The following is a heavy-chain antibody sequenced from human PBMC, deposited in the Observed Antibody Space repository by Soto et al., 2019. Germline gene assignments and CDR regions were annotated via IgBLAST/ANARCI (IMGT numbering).Heavy chain of an antibody. CDR1: GGSISSGDYS. CDR2: IYDSENT. D-gene: IGHD3-22*01. CDR3: ANFDIITDGGIIGPNAEFDI. J-gene: IGHJ3*02. V-gene: IGHV4-30-4*02. Sequence: SETLYLTCTVSGGSISSGDYSGSWIRQTPGKGLEWIGYIYDSENTYYNPSHKSRVARSGDTSKQQSTLKLSSVTEAETGVYYCANFDIITDGGIIGPNAEFDIWGKGTLVPVS.